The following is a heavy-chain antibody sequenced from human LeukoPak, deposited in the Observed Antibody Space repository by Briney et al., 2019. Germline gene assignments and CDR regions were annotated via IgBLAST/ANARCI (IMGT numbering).Heavy chain of an antibody. CDR3: AREGIAAAGTDYYYGMDV. Sequence: SETLSLTCTVSGGSISSYYWSWIRQPPGKGLEWIGYIYYSGSTNYNPSLKSRVTISVDTSKNLFSLKLSSVTAAGTAVYYCAREGIAAAGTDYYYGMDVWGKGTTVTVSS. V-gene: IGHV4-59*01. CDR2: IYYSGST. J-gene: IGHJ6*04. CDR1: GGSISSYY. D-gene: IGHD6-13*01.